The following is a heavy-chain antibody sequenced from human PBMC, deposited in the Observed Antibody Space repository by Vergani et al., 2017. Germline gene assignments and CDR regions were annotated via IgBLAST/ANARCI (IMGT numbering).Heavy chain of an antibody. CDR1: GYTFTGYY. Sequence: QVQLVQSGAEVKKPGASVKVSCKASGYTFTGYYMHWVRQAPGQGLEWMGWINPNSGGTNYAQKSQGRVTMTRDTSISKAYMELSRLRSDDTAVYYCARDRVKRKVVAAAIRTYYYYSMDVWGKGTTVTVSS. J-gene: IGHJ6*03. V-gene: IGHV1-2*02. CDR2: INPNSGGT. D-gene: IGHD2-2*02. CDR3: ARDRVKRKVVAAAIRTYYYYSMDV.